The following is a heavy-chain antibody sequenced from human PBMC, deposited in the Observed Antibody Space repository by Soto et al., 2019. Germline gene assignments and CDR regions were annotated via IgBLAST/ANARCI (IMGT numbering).Heavy chain of an antibody. CDR1: GYTFTIYG. CDR2: ISGYNGNT. V-gene: IGHV1-18*04. J-gene: IGHJ4*02. Sequence: QVQLVQSGAEVKKPGASVKVSCKASGYTFTIYGISWVRQAPGKGLEWMGWISGYNGNTDYAQNIQDRVTLTTDATTSSVYIEKRSLRSDDTAEYYCARVDYYDSSGYYGYWGQGTLITVSS. CDR3: ARVDYYDSSGYYGY. D-gene: IGHD3-22*01.